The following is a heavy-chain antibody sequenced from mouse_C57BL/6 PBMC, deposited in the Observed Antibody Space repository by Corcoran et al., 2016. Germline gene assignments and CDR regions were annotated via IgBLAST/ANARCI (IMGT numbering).Heavy chain of an antibody. D-gene: IGHD2-4*01. J-gene: IGHJ3*01. CDR1: GYTFTSYW. CDR3: AREDYDGEAAWFAY. Sequence: QVQLQQPGAELVKPGASVKMSCKASGYTFTSYWITWVKQRPGQGLEWIGDIYPGSGSTNYNEKFKSKATLTVDTSSSTAYMQLSSLTSEDSAVYYCAREDYDGEAAWFAYWGQGTLVTVSA. V-gene: IGHV1-55*01. CDR2: IYPGSGST.